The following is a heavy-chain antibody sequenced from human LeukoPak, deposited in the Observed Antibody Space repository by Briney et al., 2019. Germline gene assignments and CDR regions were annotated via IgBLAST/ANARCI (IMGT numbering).Heavy chain of an antibody. Sequence: QPGGSLRLSCAASGFTFSSYAMSWVRQAPGKGLEWVSAISGSGGSTYYADSVKGRFTISRDNSKNTLYLQMNSLRAEDTAVYYCAKALGYCSGGSCYPYFDYWGQGTLVTVSS. V-gene: IGHV3-23*01. CDR1: GFTFSSYA. J-gene: IGHJ4*02. CDR3: AKALGYCSGGSCYPYFDY. CDR2: ISGSGGST. D-gene: IGHD2-15*01.